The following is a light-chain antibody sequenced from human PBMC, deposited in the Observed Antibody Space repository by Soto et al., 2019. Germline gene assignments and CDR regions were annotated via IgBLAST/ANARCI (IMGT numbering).Light chain of an antibody. J-gene: IGLJ1*01. CDR1: SSDFGGYTY. CDR3: TSYTTSSTPYV. CDR2: DVS. Sequence: QSALTHPASVSGSPGHPITISCAGTSSDFGGYTYVSWYQHHPGKAPKLMIYDVSNRPSGVSNRFSGSKSGNTASLTISGLQAEDEADYYCTSYTTSSTPYVFGGGTKVTV. V-gene: IGLV2-14*03.